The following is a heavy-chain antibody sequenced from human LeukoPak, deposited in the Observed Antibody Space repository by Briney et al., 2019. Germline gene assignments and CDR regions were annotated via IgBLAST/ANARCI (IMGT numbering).Heavy chain of an antibody. CDR3: ARGSGAYAFDI. V-gene: IGHV3-23*01. Sequence: GGSLRLSCAASGFIFSSYAMSWVRQAPGKGLGWVSSISISGGTSYYADSVKGRFTISRDNSRNTLYLQMNSLRADDTAVYYRARGSGAYAFDIWGQGTMVTVSS. D-gene: IGHD1-26*01. CDR2: ISISGGTS. CDR1: GFIFSSYA. J-gene: IGHJ3*02.